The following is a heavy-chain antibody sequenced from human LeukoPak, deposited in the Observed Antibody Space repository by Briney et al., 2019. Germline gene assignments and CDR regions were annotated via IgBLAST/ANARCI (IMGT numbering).Heavy chain of an antibody. CDR1: GFTLSSYA. Sequence: QAGGSLRLSCAASGFTLSSYAMSWVRQAPGKGLEWVSYMSSSSSIRYYADSVKGRFTISRDNAKNSLYLQMNSLRAEDTAVYYCARDRYYDPSGPINFDYWGQGTLVTVSS. J-gene: IGHJ4*02. V-gene: IGHV3-48*01. CDR3: ARDRYYDPSGPINFDY. D-gene: IGHD3-22*01. CDR2: MSSSSSIR.